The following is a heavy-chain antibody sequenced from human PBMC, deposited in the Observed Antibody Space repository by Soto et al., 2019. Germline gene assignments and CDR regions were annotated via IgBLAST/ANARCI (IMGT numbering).Heavy chain of an antibody. D-gene: IGHD4-17*01. V-gene: IGHV3-30*18. Sequence: QVQLVESGGGVVQPGRSLRLSCAASGFTFSSYGMHWVRQAPGKGLEWVAVISYDGSNKYYADSVKGRFTISRDNSKNTLYLQMNSLRAEDTAVYYCAKAPQRGSFYGGNSGGFDYWGQGTLVTVSS. CDR1: GFTFSSYG. CDR3: AKAPQRGSFYGGNSGGFDY. J-gene: IGHJ4*02. CDR2: ISYDGSNK.